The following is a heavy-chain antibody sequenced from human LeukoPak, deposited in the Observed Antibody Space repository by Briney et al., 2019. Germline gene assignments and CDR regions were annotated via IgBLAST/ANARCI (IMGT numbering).Heavy chain of an antibody. CDR1: GYTFTSYY. D-gene: IGHD6-19*01. CDR2: INPSGGST. J-gene: IGHJ4*02. V-gene: IGHV1-46*01. Sequence: ASVKVSCKASGYTFTSYYMHWVRQAPGQGLEWMGIINPSGGSTSYAQEFQGRVTMTRDTSTSTVYMELSSLRSEDTAVYYCAREGIAVAVIDYWGQGTLVTVSS. CDR3: AREGIAVAVIDY.